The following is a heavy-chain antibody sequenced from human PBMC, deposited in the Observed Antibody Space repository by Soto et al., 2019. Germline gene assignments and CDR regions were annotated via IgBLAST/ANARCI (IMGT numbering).Heavy chain of an antibody. D-gene: IGHD2-15*01. CDR3: EKARVVAAPRHPVPFDP. CDR2: ISGSGGST. Sequence: WGSLRLSCAASGFTFSSYAMSWVRQAPGKGLEWVSAISGSGGSTYYAESVKCRFTISRDNSKNTLYLQMNSLRAEDTAVYYCEKARVVAAPRHPVPFDPWGQGTLVTVSA. CDR1: GFTFSSYA. V-gene: IGHV3-23*01. J-gene: IGHJ5*02.